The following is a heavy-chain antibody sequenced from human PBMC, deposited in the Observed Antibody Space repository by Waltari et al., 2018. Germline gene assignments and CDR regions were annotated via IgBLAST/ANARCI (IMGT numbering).Heavy chain of an antibody. V-gene: IGHV4-59*01. CDR2: IYSGGTT. D-gene: IGHD5-18*01. CDR3: ARGGYGRFYFDY. J-gene: IGHJ4*02. Sequence: QVQLQESGPGLVKPSETLSLTCTVSGDSIRGFYWSWIRQSQGKGLEWIGFIYSGGTTYYNPSLKSRATISVDTSKNQFALEISSVTAADTAVYYCARGGYGRFYFDYWGQGTLVTVSS. CDR1: GDSIRGFY.